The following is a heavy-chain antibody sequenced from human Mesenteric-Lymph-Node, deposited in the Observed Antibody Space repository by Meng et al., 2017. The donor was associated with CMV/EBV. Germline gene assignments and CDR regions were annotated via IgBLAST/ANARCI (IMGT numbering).Heavy chain of an antibody. CDR3: RTLNWFDP. V-gene: IGHV4-39*07. J-gene: IGHJ5*02. CDR2: MYYSGST. Sequence: GSLRLSCTVSGGSISRTSYYWGWIRQPPGKGLEWIGSMYYSGSTYYNPSLKSRVTLSLDTSKTQFSLKMTSVTAADTAVYYCRTLNWFDPWGQGTLVTVSS. CDR1: GGSISRTSYY.